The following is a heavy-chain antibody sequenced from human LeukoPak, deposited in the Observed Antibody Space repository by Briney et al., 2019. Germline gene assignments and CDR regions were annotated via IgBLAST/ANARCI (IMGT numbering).Heavy chain of an antibody. Sequence: GGSPRLSCAASGFTFSSYWMSWVRQAPGKGLEWVANIKQDGSEKYYVDSVKGRFTISRDNAKNSLYLQMNSLRAEDTAVYYCARVGAYSSSWYGLAYFDYWGQGTLVTVSS. CDR3: ARVGAYSSSWYGLAYFDY. CDR1: GFTFSSYW. J-gene: IGHJ4*02. V-gene: IGHV3-7*01. D-gene: IGHD6-13*01. CDR2: IKQDGSEK.